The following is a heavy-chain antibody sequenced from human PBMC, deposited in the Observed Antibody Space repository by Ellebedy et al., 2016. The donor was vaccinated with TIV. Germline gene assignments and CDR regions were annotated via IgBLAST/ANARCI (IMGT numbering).Heavy chain of an antibody. D-gene: IGHD6-25*01. CDR1: GGPISSYY. CDR3: ATSGQRLAYFFDY. CDR2: TYYSGST. Sequence: MPSETLSLTCTVPGGPISSYYWSWIRQPPGKGLEWIGYTYYSGSTTDNPSLKSRLTISVDTSKNQFSLKLRTVTAADTAVYYCATSGQRLAYFFDYWGQGTLVSVSS. J-gene: IGHJ4*02. V-gene: IGHV4-59*08.